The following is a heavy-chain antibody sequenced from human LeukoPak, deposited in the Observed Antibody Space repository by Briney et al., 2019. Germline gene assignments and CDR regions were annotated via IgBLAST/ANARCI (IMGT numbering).Heavy chain of an antibody. CDR1: GFTFSSYW. CDR2: INSDGSST. Sequence: GGSLRLSCAASGFTFSSYWMHWVRQAPGKGLVWVSRINSDGSSTSYADSVKGRFTISRDNSKNTLYLQMNSLRAEDTAVYYCAKAKNYYDSSGYGDWGQGTLVTVSS. J-gene: IGHJ4*02. D-gene: IGHD3-22*01. V-gene: IGHV3-74*01. CDR3: AKAKNYYDSSGYGD.